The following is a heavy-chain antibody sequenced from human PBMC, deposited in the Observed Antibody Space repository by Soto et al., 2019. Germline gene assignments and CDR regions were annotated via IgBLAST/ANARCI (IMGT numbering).Heavy chain of an antibody. Sequence: QLQLQESGSGLVRPSQTLSLTCAVSGGSISSGGYSWNWIRQPPGKGLEWIGYIYHSGSTLYYPSLNSRVTLSLNKSTAHCTLKLSSVTAADTAVHYCVSSYLDESRVAPCGQGTQVTVSS. D-gene: IGHD3-16*02. CDR1: GGSISSGGYS. V-gene: IGHV4-30-2*01. CDR2: IYHSGST. CDR3: VSSYLDESRVAP. J-gene: IGHJ5*02.